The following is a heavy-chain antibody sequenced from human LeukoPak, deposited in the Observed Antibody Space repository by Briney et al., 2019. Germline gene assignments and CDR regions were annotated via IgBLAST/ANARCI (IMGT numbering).Heavy chain of an antibody. CDR3: ARQICSGGSCFEGY. Sequence: GESLEISCKGSGYSFNNYRIGWVRQMPGKGLEWMGIIYPGDSDTSYSPSFQGQVTISADKSISTAYLQWSSLKASDTAMYYCARQICSGGSCFEGYWGQGTLVTVSS. D-gene: IGHD2-15*01. CDR2: IYPGDSDT. J-gene: IGHJ4*02. CDR1: GYSFNNYR. V-gene: IGHV5-51*01.